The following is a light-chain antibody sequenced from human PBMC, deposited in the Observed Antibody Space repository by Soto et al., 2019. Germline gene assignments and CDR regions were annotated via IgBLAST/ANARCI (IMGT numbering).Light chain of an antibody. CDR1: QGVSSG. J-gene: IGKJ1*01. CDR2: ATV. CDR3: QQAHSLPWT. Sequence: DIQMTQSPSSVSASVGERVTITCRASQGVSSGLAWYQQKPGKPPTLLNYATVTLERGVPSRFSGSGTGTDFTLTISNLQPEYCAIYYCQQAHSLPWTFGQGTKVEIK. V-gene: IGKV1-12*01.